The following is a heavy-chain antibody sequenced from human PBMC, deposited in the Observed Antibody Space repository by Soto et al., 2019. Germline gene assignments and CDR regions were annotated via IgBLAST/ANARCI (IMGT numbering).Heavy chain of an antibody. J-gene: IGHJ6*02. CDR2: INPNSGGT. V-gene: IGHV1-2*02. D-gene: IGHD6-19*01. CDR3: ARGALYSSGWYDLNYYYYYGMDV. Sequence: ASVKVSCKASGYTFTGYYMHWVRQAPGQGLEWMGWINPNSGGTNYAQEFQGRVTMTRDTSISTAYMELSRLRSDDTAVYYCARGALYSSGWYDLNYYYYYGMDVWGQGTTVTVSS. CDR1: GYTFTGYY.